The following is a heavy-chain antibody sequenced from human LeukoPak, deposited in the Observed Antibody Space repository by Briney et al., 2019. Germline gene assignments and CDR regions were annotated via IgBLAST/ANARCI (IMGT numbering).Heavy chain of an antibody. J-gene: IGHJ4*02. CDR1: GGSFSGYY. D-gene: IGHD2-2*01. V-gene: IGHV4-34*01. Sequence: PSETLSLTCAVSGGSFSGYYWSWIRQPPGKGLEWIAEINHSGSTNYNPSRKSRVTISVDTSKNQFSLKLSSVTAADTAVYYCARGKTRLSSSTSCHFDYWGQGTLVTVSS. CDR2: INHSGST. CDR3: ARGKTRLSSSTSCHFDY.